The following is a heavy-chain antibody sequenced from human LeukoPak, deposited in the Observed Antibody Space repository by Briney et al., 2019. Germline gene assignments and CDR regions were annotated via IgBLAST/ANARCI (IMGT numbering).Heavy chain of an antibody. CDR3: ARGLSAIVY. CDR1: GGSFSGYY. J-gene: IGHJ4*02. V-gene: IGHV4-34*01. D-gene: IGHD2-15*01. Sequence: SETLSLTCAVYGGSFSGYYWSWIRQPPGKGLEWIGEISHSGSTNYNPSLKSRVIISVDTSRNQFSLKLSSVTAADTAVYYCARGLSAIVYWGQGTLVTVSP. CDR2: ISHSGST.